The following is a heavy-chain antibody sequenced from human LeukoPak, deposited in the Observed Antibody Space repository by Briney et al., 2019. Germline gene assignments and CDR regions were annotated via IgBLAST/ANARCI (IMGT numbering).Heavy chain of an antibody. J-gene: IGHJ4*02. Sequence: PGGSLRLSCAASGFTFSSYSMNWVRQAPGKGLEWVSYISSSISTIYYADSVKGRFTISRDNAKNSLYLQMNSLRDEDTAVYYCARIREAGSSWYEDIAFDYWGQGTLVTVSS. D-gene: IGHD6-13*01. CDR1: GFTFSSYS. CDR3: ARIREAGSSWYEDIAFDY. CDR2: ISSSISTI. V-gene: IGHV3-48*02.